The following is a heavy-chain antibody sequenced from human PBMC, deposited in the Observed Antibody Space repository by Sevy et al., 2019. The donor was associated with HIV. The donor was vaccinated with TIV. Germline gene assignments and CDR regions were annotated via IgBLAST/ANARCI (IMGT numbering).Heavy chain of an antibody. CDR3: AREGCSKPHDY. D-gene: IGHD2-2*01. CDR2: LSFACGRI. V-gene: IGHV3-23*01. Sequence: GGSLRLSCVASGFMFSKYSMSWVRQTPGKGLEWVSTLSFACGRINYADSVKGRFTMSRDDSRNTFYLQMDSLRAEDTAIYYCAREGCSKPHDYWGQGPLVTVSS. J-gene: IGHJ4*01. CDR1: GFMFSKYS.